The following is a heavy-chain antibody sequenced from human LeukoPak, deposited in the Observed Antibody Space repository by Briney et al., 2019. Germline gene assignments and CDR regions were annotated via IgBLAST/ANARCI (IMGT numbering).Heavy chain of an antibody. Sequence: GGSLRLSCAASASTFSDYSMNWVRQAPGKGLEWISYIDTSSSTMYYADSVMGRFTISRDNAKESLYLQMNSLRDEDTAVYYCAREDDSWGPNNLDLWGQGTMVTVSS. D-gene: IGHD7-27*01. CDR1: ASTFSDYS. V-gene: IGHV3-48*02. CDR2: IDTSSSTM. J-gene: IGHJ3*01. CDR3: AREDDSWGPNNLDL.